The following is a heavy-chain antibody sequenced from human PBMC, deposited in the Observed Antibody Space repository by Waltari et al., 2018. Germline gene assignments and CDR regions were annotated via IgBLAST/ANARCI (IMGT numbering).Heavy chain of an antibody. CDR3: ARCPPTSYSGSHCWFDP. CDR2: SDPCYSHT. J-gene: IGHJ5*02. D-gene: IGHD1-26*01. V-gene: IGHV5-51*01. CDR1: GYSFTSYW. Sequence: EVQLVQSGAEVKKPGESLKISCKGSGYSFTSYWIGWVRQMPGKGLAWMGISDPCYSHTSDSPACQGQGTISAYKSISTACLQWSSRTASDTATYYCARCPPTSYSGSHCWFDPLGHGTLVTVSS.